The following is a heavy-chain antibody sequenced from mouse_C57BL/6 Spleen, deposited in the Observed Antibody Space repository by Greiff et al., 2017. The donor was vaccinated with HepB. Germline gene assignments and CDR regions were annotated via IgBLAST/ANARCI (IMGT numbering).Heavy chain of an antibody. CDR3: TRDYGSLYYFDY. Sequence: EVQLVESGEGLVKPGGSLKLSCAASGFTFSRYAMSWVRQTPEKRLEWVAYISSGGDYIYYADTVKGRFTISRDNARNTLYLQMSSLKSEDTAMYYCTRDYGSLYYFDYWGQGTTLTVSS. V-gene: IGHV5-9-1*02. D-gene: IGHD1-1*01. CDR1: GFTFSRYA. J-gene: IGHJ2*01. CDR2: ISSGGDYI.